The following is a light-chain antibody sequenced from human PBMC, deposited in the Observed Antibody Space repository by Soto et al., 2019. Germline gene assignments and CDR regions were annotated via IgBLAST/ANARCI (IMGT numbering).Light chain of an antibody. CDR2: DVA. CDR3: CSYVGSYTVI. Sequence: HSVLTQPRSVSVSPGQSVTISCTGTNIDVGGYNYVSWYQHHPGKAPQLMIYDVAKRPSGVPDRFSGSKSGNTASLTISGLQTEDEADYYCCSYVGSYTVIFGGGTKVTVL. J-gene: IGLJ2*01. V-gene: IGLV2-11*01. CDR1: NIDVGGYNY.